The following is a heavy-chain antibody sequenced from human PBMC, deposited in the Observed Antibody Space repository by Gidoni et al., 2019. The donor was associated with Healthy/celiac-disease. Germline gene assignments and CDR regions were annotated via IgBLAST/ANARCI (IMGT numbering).Heavy chain of an antibody. CDR2: IYPSGST. V-gene: IGHV4-30-2*01. J-gene: IGHJ5*02. CDR1: GGSISSGGYS. CDR3: ATTSNPPTGWFDP. Sequence: QLQLQESGSGLVKPSQTLSLTCAVSGGSISSGGYSWSWIRQPPGKGLEWIGYIYPSGSTYYNPSLKSRVTISVDESKNQFSLKVRSVTAADTAVYYCATTSNPPTGWFDPWGQGTLVTVSS.